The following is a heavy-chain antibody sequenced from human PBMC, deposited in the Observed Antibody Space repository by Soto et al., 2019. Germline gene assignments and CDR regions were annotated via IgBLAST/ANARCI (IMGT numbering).Heavy chain of an antibody. J-gene: IGHJ3*02. V-gene: IGHV4-34*01. CDR2: MSHSGGT. CDR1: GGFVSSGSYY. Sequence: QVQLQQWGAGLLKPSETLSLTCAVYGGFVSSGSYYWSWIRQPPGKGLEWIGGMSHSGGTHFNPSLKSRVTISVDTSKNQFYLKISSVTAADTALYYCARVERGTATTVVDAFDIWGPGTMVTVSS. D-gene: IGHD1-1*01. CDR3: ARVERGTATTVVDAFDI.